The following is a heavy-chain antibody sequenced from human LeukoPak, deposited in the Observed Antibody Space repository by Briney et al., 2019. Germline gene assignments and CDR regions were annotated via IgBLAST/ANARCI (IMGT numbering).Heavy chain of an antibody. V-gene: IGHV3-30*02. CDR1: GITFSSYG. CDR3: AKDGVGPNDYHAFDN. Sequence: GGSMRLSRAAAGITFSSYGMHWVRQAPGKGLEWVTFIWHDGSKKYYADSMKGRFTISRDNSKYTLYLQMNSLRAEDTAVYYCAKDGVGPNDYHAFDNWGQGTMVTVSS. J-gene: IGHJ3*02. CDR2: IWHDGSKK. D-gene: IGHD4/OR15-4a*01.